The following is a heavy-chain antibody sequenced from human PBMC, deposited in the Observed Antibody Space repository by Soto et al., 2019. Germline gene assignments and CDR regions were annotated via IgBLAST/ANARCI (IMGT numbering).Heavy chain of an antibody. CDR3: ASTTPVVVVVPAAIPRYYYYYMDV. CDR1: GGTFSSYT. D-gene: IGHD2-2*01. Sequence: QVQLVQSGAEVKKPGSSVKVSCKASGGTFSSYTISWVRQAPGQGLEWMGRIIPILGIANYAQKFKGSITITADKSTCTAYMGLISLKSEDTAVYYCASTTPVVVVVPAAIPRYYYYYMDVWGKGTTVTVSS. CDR2: IIPILGIA. J-gene: IGHJ6*03. V-gene: IGHV1-69*02.